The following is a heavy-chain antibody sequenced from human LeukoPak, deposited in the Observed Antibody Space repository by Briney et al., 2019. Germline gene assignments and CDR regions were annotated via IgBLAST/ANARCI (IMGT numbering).Heavy chain of an antibody. Sequence: ASVKVSCKASGYIFTGYYMHWVRQAPGQGLEWMGWINPDNGDTSYAQMLQARVTMTRDTSMSTAYMELSSLRSDDTAVYYCARAMGGDNSGYRPFDYRGQGTLVTVSS. CDR1: GYIFTGYY. J-gene: IGHJ4*02. CDR3: ARAMGGDNSGYRPFDY. D-gene: IGHD3-22*01. V-gene: IGHV1-2*02. CDR2: INPDNGDT.